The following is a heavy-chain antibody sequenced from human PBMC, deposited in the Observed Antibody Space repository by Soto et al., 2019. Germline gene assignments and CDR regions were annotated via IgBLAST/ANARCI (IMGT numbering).Heavy chain of an antibody. CDR2: IYFSGST. V-gene: IGHV4-59*01. CDR1: GGSISPYY. J-gene: IGHJ4*02. CDR3: ARGRSYCGGDCYSDYFDS. D-gene: IGHD2-21*02. Sequence: PSETLSLTCTVSGGSISPYYWNWIRQPPGKGLEWLGYIYFSGSTNYNPSPKSRLTISLDTSKNQFSLNLNSVTAADTAVYYCARGRSYCGGDCYSDYFDSWGQGALVTVS.